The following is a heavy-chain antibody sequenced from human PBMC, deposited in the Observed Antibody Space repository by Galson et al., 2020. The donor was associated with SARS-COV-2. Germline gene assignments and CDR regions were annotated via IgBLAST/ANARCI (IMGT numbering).Heavy chain of an antibody. Sequence: SETLSLTCAVSGYSVSTTNYWGWVRLAPGKGLEWIGSIYPNGRTYYNPSLESRVTISVDTSRNRFSLTLASVTAADTAFYYCAIQGVNMIVLVTVPGWFFDLWGRGTLVTVSS. J-gene: IGHJ2*01. V-gene: IGHV4-38-2*01. CDR1: GYSVSTTNY. CDR2: IYPNGRT. D-gene: IGHD2-21*02. CDR3: AIQGVNMIVLVTVPGWFFDL.